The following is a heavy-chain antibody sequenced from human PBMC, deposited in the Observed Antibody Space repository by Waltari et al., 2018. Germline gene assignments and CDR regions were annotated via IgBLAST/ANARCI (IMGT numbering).Heavy chain of an antibody. CDR2: IYYSGST. D-gene: IGHD6-19*01. V-gene: IGHV4-39*01. Sequence: QLQLQESGPGLVKPSETLSLTCTVSGGSISSSSYYWGWIRQPPGKGLEWIGSIYYSGSTYYNPSLKSRVTISVDTSKNQFSLKLSSVTAADTAVYYCARHRVAGQSRYFGYWGQGTLVTVSS. CDR3: ARHRVAGQSRYFGY. J-gene: IGHJ4*02. CDR1: GGSISSSSYY.